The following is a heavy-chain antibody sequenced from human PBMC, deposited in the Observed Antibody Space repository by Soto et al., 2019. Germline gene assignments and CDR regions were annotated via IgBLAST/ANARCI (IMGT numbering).Heavy chain of an antibody. Sequence: QVQLLESGPTLVKPSETLFLTCSVSGDSLNNNWWTWIRQAPGTAPELVGYIYYKGDTRYNPSLESRVTISLDTPKNQISLELRSVTGADTAVYFCARGSLVYDSWGQGIPVTVSS. J-gene: IGHJ4*02. CDR3: ARGSLVYDS. D-gene: IGHD3-16*01. CDR2: IYYKGDT. CDR1: GDSLNNNW. V-gene: IGHV4-59*01.